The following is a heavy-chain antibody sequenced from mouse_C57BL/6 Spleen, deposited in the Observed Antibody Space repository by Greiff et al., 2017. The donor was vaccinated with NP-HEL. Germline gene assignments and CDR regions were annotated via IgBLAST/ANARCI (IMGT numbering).Heavy chain of an antibody. Sequence: QVQLQQPGAELVMPGASVKLSCKASGYTFTSYWMHWVKQRPGQGLEWIGEIDPSDSYTNYTQKFKGKSTLTVDKSSSTAYMQLSSLTSDDSAVYYCARGIRRFDYWGQGTTLTVSS. CDR3: ARGIRRFDY. J-gene: IGHJ2*01. D-gene: IGHD2-12*01. V-gene: IGHV1-69*01. CDR1: GYTFTSYW. CDR2: IDPSDSYT.